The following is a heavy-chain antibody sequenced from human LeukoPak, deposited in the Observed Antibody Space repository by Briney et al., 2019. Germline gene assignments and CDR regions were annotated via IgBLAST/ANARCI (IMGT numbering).Heavy chain of an antibody. CDR3: ASEDCSSRGCWFDP. V-gene: IGHV4-38-2*01. D-gene: IGHD2-2*01. Sequence: SETLSLTCEVSGDSLSSGYYWDWIRQPPGKGLEWIGGVYYSGSAYYNPSLKSRVTISVDTSKNRFSLKLNSVTAADTAVYYCASEDCSSRGCWFDPWGQGTLGTVSP. CDR2: VYYSGSA. J-gene: IGHJ5*02. CDR1: GDSLSSGYY.